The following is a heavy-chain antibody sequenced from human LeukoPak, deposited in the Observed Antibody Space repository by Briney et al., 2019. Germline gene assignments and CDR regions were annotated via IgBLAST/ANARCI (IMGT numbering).Heavy chain of an antibody. Sequence: PGGSLRLSCAASGFTFSSYGMHWFRQAPGKGLEWVAVIWYDGSNKYYADSVKGRFTISRDNSKNTLYLQMNSLRAEDTAVYYCAKDSRLQLWDYFDYWGQGTLVTVSS. V-gene: IGHV3-33*06. J-gene: IGHJ4*02. CDR3: AKDSRLQLWDYFDY. D-gene: IGHD5-18*01. CDR2: IWYDGSNK. CDR1: GFTFSSYG.